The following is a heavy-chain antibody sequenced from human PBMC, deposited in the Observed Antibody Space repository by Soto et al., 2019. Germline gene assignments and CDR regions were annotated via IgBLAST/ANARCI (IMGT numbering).Heavy chain of an antibody. Sequence: QVRLEQSGPEVKKTGASVKVSCKASGYTFTSYGISWVRQAPGQGLERMGGINIYSGDANYAKRFQDRVNMTRETSTNTVYMEMRTLRSDDTAVYYCARALYYYDNSGLAYWGQGTLVTVSS. D-gene: IGHD3-22*01. CDR3: ARALYYYDNSGLAY. CDR1: GYTFTSYG. V-gene: IGHV1-18*01. J-gene: IGHJ4*02. CDR2: INIYSGDA.